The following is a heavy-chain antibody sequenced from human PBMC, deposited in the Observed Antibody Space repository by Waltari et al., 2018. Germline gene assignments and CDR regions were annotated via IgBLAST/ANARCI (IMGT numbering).Heavy chain of an antibody. D-gene: IGHD3-22*01. CDR1: GGTFSSYA. V-gene: IGHV1-69*01. Sequence: QVQLVQSGAEVKKPGSSVKVSCKASGGTFSSYAISWVRQAPGQGLEWMGGIIPIFGTANYAQKFQGRVTITADESTSTAYMELSSLRSEDTAVYYCARRFYYDSSGFSPDFLYYYGMDVWGQGTTVTVSS. J-gene: IGHJ6*02. CDR3: ARRFYYDSSGFSPDFLYYYGMDV. CDR2: IIPIFGTA.